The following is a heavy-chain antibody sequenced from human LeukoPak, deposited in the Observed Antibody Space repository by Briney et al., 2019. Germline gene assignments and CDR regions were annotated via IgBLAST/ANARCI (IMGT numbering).Heavy chain of an antibody. CDR1: GGSISSSSYY. CDR3: ASGTGGGNPFDY. Sequence: SETLSLTCTVSGGSISSSSYYWGWIRQPPGKGLEWIGSIYSGSTYYNPSLKSRVTISVDTSKNQFSLKLSSVTAADTAVYYCASGTGGGNPFDYWGQGTLVTVSS. CDR2: IYSGST. D-gene: IGHD4-23*01. V-gene: IGHV4-39*07. J-gene: IGHJ4*02.